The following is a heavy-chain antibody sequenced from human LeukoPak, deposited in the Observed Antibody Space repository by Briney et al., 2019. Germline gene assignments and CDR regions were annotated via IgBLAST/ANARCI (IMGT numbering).Heavy chain of an antibody. V-gene: IGHV4-61*02. CDR1: GASISSGSYY. CDR2: IFASGST. J-gene: IGHJ4*02. CDR3: ARTRFRWHAGTYRYYFDS. Sequence: SQTLSLTCTVSGASISSGSYYWNWIRQPAGKGLEWIGRIFASGSTYYNPSLKSRVTISVDTSNNQFSLRLSSVSAADTAVYYCARTRFRWHAGTYRYYFDSWGQGTLVTVSS. D-gene: IGHD3-16*02.